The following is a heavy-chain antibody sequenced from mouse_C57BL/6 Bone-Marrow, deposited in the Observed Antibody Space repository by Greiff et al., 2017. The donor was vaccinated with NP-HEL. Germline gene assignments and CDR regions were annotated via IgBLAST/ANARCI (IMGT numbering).Heavy chain of an antibody. Sequence: EVKLMESGGGLVQPGGSLKLSCAASGFTFSDYYMYWVRQTPEKRLEWVAYISNGGGSTYYPDTVKGRFTISRDNAKNTLYLQMSRLKSEDTAMYYCARENDGLRGFAYWGQGTLVTVSA. J-gene: IGHJ3*01. CDR1: GFTFSDYY. V-gene: IGHV5-12*01. D-gene: IGHD2-3*01. CDR3: ARENDGLRGFAY. CDR2: ISNGGGST.